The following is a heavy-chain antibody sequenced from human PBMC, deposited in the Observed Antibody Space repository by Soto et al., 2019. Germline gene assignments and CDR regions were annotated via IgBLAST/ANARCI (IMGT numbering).Heavy chain of an antibody. CDR1: GGTFSSYA. D-gene: IGHD1-26*01. Sequence: QVQLVQSGAEVKKPGSSVKVSCKASGGTFSSYAISWVRQAPGQGLEWMGGIIPIVGTANYAQKFQGRVTITADESTSTAYMVRSSLRAEYTGVYDFAREGASGSHIGYWSQGTLVTVSS. CDR3: AREGASGSHIGY. V-gene: IGHV1-69*01. CDR2: IIPIVGTA. J-gene: IGHJ4*02.